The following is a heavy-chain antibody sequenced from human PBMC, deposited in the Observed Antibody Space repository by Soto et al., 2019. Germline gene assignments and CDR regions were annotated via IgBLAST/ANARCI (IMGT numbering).Heavy chain of an antibody. D-gene: IGHD6-6*01. CDR3: ARERPDGARLDP. J-gene: IGHJ5*02. CDR2: IYYSGST. Sequence: SETLSLTCTVSGGSISSGDYYWSWIRQPPGKGLEWIGYIYYSGSTYYNQSLKSRVNISVDTSKNRFSLKLSSVTAADTAVYYCARERPDGARLDPWGQGTLVTVSS. V-gene: IGHV4-30-4*01. CDR1: GGSISSGDYY.